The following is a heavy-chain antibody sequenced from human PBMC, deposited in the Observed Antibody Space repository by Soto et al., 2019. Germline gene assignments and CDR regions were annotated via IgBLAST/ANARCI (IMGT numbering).Heavy chain of an antibody. J-gene: IGHJ5*02. CDR1: GGSISSSNW. D-gene: IGHD3-3*01. Sequence: SETLSLTCAVSGGSISSSNWWSWVRQPPGKGLEWIGEIYHSGSTNYNPSLKSRVTISVDKSKNQFSLKLSSVTAADTAVYYCAREPITIFGAVIIRWFDPWGQGTLVTVSS. CDR2: IYHSGST. V-gene: IGHV4-4*02. CDR3: AREPITIFGAVIIRWFDP.